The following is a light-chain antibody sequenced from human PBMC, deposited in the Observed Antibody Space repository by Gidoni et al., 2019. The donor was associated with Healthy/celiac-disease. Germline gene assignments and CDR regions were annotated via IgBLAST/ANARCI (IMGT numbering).Light chain of an antibody. CDR1: QSVSSN. J-gene: IGKJ2*01. CDR2: AAS. CDR3: QQYSNWPPYT. Sequence: EIVMTQSPATLSVSPGERATLSCRASQSVSSNLAWYQQKPGQAPRLLIYAASTRATGIPARFSGSGSGTEFTLTISSLQSEDFAVYYCQQYSNWPPYTFGQGTKLDIK. V-gene: IGKV3-15*01.